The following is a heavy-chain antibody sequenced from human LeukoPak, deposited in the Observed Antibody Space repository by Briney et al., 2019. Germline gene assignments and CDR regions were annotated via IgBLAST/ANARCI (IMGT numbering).Heavy chain of an antibody. J-gene: IGHJ5*02. V-gene: IGHV4-30-2*01. CDR3: ARSVLLRLDP. CDR2: IYHSGST. D-gene: IGHD2/OR15-2a*01. CDR1: GGSISSGGYS. Sequence: SETLSLTCAVSGGSISSGGYSWSWIRQPPGKGLEWIGYIYHSGSTYYNPSLKSRVTISVDRSKNQFSLKLSSVTAADTAVYYCARSVLLRLDPWGQGTLVTVSS.